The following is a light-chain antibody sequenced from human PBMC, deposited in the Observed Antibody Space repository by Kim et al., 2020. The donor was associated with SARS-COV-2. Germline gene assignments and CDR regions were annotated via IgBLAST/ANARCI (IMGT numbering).Light chain of an antibody. CDR3: QKYNTAPWT. CDR2: AAS. CDR1: RGISNY. Sequence: AAVGDGVTITGRASRGISNYLAWYQQKPGEAPKLLIYAASTLQFGVSTRFSGSGSGTEFTLTISDLQPEDVATYYCQKYNTAPWTFGHGTKVEIK. V-gene: IGKV1-27*01. J-gene: IGKJ1*01.